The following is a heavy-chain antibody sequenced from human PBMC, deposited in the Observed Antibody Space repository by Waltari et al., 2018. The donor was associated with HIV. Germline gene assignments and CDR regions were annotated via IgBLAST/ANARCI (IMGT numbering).Heavy chain of an antibody. CDR3: ARAEEMATIRVAFDI. D-gene: IGHD5-12*01. Sequence: QVQLQESGPGLVKPSQTLSLTCTVSGGSISSGSYYWSWIRQPAGKGLEWIGRIYTSGSTNYNPSLKSRVTISVDTSKNQFSLKLSSVTAADTTVYYCARAEEMATIRVAFDIWGQGTMVTVSS. V-gene: IGHV4-61*02. CDR1: GGSISSGSYY. CDR2: IYTSGST. J-gene: IGHJ3*02.